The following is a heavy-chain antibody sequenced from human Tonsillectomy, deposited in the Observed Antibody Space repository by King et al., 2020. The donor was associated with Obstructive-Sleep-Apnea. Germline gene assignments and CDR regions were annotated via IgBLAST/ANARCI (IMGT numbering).Heavy chain of an antibody. CDR3: ATDYYDFWGGHPYYGMDV. J-gene: IGHJ6*02. Sequence: QVQLQESGPGLVKPSETLSLTCTVSGGSISSSSYYWGCIRQPPGKGLEWIGNIYYNGSTYYNPSLKSRVTISVDTSKNQFSLKLSSVTAADTAVYYCATDYYDFWGGHPYYGMDVWGQGTTVTVSS. CDR1: GGSISSSSYY. V-gene: IGHV4-39*07. D-gene: IGHD3-3*01. CDR2: IYYNGST.